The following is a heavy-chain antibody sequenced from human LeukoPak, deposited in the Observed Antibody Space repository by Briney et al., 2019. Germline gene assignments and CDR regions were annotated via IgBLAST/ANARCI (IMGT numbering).Heavy chain of an antibody. CDR3: AKDQRWESPHYLDS. CDR1: GFTFSSYT. CDR2: ITTSDGNT. V-gene: IGHV3-23*01. Sequence: GGSLRLSCAASGFTFSSYTMSWVRQAPGKGLEWVSTITTSDGNTYYADSVRGRFTISRDNSKNTLYVQMNSLRDEDTAVYYRAKDQRWESPHYLDSWGQGTLVTVSS. J-gene: IGHJ4*02. D-gene: IGHD1-26*01.